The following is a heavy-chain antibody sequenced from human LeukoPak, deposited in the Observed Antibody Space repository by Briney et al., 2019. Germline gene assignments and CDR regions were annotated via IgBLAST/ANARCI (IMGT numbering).Heavy chain of an antibody. V-gene: IGHV3-7*01. CDR2: IKQDGSEK. Sequence: GGSLRLSCAASGFTFSSYWMSWVRQAPGKGLEWVANIKQDGSEKYYVDSVKGRFTISRDNAKNSLYLQMNSLRAEDTAVYYCARLEERGSGYYRDYFDYWGQGTLVTVSS. D-gene: IGHD3-22*01. J-gene: IGHJ4*02. CDR1: GFTFSSYW. CDR3: ARLEERGSGYYRDYFDY.